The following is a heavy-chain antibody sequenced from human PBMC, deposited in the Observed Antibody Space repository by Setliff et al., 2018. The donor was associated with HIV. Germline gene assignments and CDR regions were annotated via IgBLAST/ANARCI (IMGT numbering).Heavy chain of an antibody. V-gene: IGHV1-3*01. D-gene: IGHD3-3*01. Sequence: ASVKVSCKASGYSFTTYAMHWVRQAPGQGLEWMGRINGDYGTTKYSQRFQGRVTITRGTSASTAYMELNSLTAEDTAVYFCARAVFWSGSPYYKGMDVWGQGTTVTVSS. J-gene: IGHJ6*02. CDR3: ARAVFWSGSPYYKGMDV. CDR1: GYSFTTYA. CDR2: INGDYGTT.